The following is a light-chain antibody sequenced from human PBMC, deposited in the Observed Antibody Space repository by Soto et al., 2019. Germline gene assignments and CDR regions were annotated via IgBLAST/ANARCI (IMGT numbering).Light chain of an antibody. J-gene: IGLJ1*01. CDR3: QTWGTGIHV. Sequence: QSVLTQSPSASASLGASVKLTCTLSSGHSSYAIAWHHQQPEKGPRYLMKLNSDGSHRKGDGIPDRFSGSSSGAERYLTIASLQAEDEPDYYCQTWGTGIHVFGTGTKLTVL. CDR2: LNSDGSH. V-gene: IGLV4-69*01. CDR1: SGHSSYA.